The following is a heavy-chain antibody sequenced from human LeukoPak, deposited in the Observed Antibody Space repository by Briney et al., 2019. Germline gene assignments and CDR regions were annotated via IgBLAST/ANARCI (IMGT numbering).Heavy chain of an antibody. Sequence: GGSLRLSCAASGFTFSSYWMNWARQAPGKGLEWVASINHNGNVNYYVDSVKGRFTISRDNAKNSLYLQMSNLRAEDTAVYYCAREASVWWAPRTYYFDYWGQGTLVTVSS. CDR2: INHNGNVN. J-gene: IGHJ4*02. CDR3: AREASVWWAPRTYYFDY. V-gene: IGHV3-7*03. CDR1: GFTFSSYW. D-gene: IGHD1-26*01.